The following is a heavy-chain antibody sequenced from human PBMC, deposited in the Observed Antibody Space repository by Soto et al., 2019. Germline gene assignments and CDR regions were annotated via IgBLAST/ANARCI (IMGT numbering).Heavy chain of an antibody. V-gene: IGHV1-3*01. CDR1: GYSFTSHA. CDR3: LGYCSGGSCYSRGY. Sequence: QVQLVQSGAEVKKPGASVKVSCKASGYSFTSHAMHWVRQAPGQRLEWMGWINAGNGNTKYSQKFQGRVTITRDTSASTAYMELCSLRSEDTAVYYCLGYCSGGSCYSRGYWGQGTLVTVSS. CDR2: INAGNGNT. J-gene: IGHJ4*02. D-gene: IGHD2-15*01.